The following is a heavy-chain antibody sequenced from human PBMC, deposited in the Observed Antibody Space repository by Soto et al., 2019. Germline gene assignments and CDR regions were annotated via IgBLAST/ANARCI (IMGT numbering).Heavy chain of an antibody. J-gene: IGHJ4*03. CDR1: GDSINDTGYH. Sequence: LSLTCTVSGDSINDTGYHGSWNRQHPGKGLEWIGHSYYSGTTNLNPSLKGRVTISVVTSRNQLSLILTLLIAAAPAGYFGASSTYDYVRYWGHGTMVTVAS. D-gene: IGHD3-16*01. CDR2: SYYSGTT. V-gene: IGHV4-31*03. CDR3: ASSTYDYVRY.